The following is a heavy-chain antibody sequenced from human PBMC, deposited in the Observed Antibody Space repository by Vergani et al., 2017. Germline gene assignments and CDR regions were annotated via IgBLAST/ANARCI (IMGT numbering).Heavy chain of an antibody. CDR3: AKGGGGYYDSSGYYPAFDI. V-gene: IGHV3-23*01. J-gene: IGHJ3*02. CDR2: ISGSGGSK. Sequence: EVQLLESGGGLVQPGGSLRLSCAASGFTFSSYAMSWVRKAPGKGLEWVSAISGSGGSKYYADSVKGRFTISRDNSKNTLYLQMNSLRAEDTAVYYCAKGGGGYYDSSGYYPAFDIWGQGTMVTVSS. D-gene: IGHD3-22*01. CDR1: GFTFSSYA.